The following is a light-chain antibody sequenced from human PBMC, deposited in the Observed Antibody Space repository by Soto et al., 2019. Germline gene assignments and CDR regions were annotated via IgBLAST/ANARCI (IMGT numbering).Light chain of an antibody. J-gene: IGKJ1*01. CDR2: KAS. Sequence: DIQMTQSPSTLSASVGDRVTITCRARQSISSWLAWYQQKPGKAPKLLIYKASSLESGVPSRFSGSGSGKEVTLTISSRQPDDFATYYCQQYNSYSLTFGQGTNVEIK. V-gene: IGKV1-5*03. CDR3: QQYNSYSLT. CDR1: QSISSW.